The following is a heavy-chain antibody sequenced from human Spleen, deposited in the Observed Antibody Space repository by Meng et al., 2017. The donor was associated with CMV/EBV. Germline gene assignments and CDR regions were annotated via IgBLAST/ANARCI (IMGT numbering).Heavy chain of an antibody. CDR2: INPNSGGT. D-gene: IGHD6-13*01. CDR1: GYTFTGYY. CDR3: ARDLRQAKGYIGY. Sequence: ASVKVSCKASGYTFTGYYMRWVRQAPGQGLEWMGWINPNSGGTNYAQKFQGRVTMTRDTSISTAYMELSRLRSDDTAVYYCARDLRQAKGYIGYWGQGTLVTVSS. J-gene: IGHJ4*02. V-gene: IGHV1-2*02.